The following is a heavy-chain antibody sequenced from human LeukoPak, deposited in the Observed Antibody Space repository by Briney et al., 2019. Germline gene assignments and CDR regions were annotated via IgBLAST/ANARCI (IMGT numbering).Heavy chain of an antibody. Sequence: SGPTLVNPTQTLTLTCTFSGFSLTTDGVGVAWIRQPPGKALQWLALIYWNDDRRFSPSLKSRLTITRDTSKNQVVLTMTNMDPVDTATYFCAYTRRTSVLPAASCDYWGQGTLVTVSS. J-gene: IGHJ4*02. V-gene: IGHV2-5*01. D-gene: IGHD2-2*01. CDR1: GFSLTTDGVG. CDR3: AYTRRTSVLPAASCDY. CDR2: IYWNDDR.